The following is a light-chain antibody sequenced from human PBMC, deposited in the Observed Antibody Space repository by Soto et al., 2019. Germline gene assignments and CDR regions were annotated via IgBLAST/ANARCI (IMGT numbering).Light chain of an antibody. CDR2: EVS. V-gene: IGLV2-8*01. CDR1: RSDVCRYTY. CDR3: SSYAGINNLV. J-gene: IGLJ2*01. Sequence: QSALTQPPSASGSPGQSVTISCTGTRSDVCRYTYVSWYQQHPGKAPKPMIYEVSRRPSGVPDRFSGSKSGNTASLTVSGLQVEDEADYYCSSYAGINNLVFGGGTKLTVL.